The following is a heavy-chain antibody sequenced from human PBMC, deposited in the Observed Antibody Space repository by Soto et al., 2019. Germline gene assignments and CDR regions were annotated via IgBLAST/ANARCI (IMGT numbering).Heavy chain of an antibody. V-gene: IGHV1-46*01. D-gene: IGHD6-19*01. CDR1: GYTFTSYY. Sequence: QVQLVQSGAEVKKPGASVKVSCKASGYTFTSYYMHWVRQAPGQGLEWMGIINPSGGSTSYAQKFQGRVTMTRDTSTSTVYMELSSLRSEDTAVYYCARALTPPPVAGRGGYYYYGMDVWGQGTTVTVSS. J-gene: IGHJ6*02. CDR2: INPSGGST. CDR3: ARALTPPPVAGRGGYYYYGMDV.